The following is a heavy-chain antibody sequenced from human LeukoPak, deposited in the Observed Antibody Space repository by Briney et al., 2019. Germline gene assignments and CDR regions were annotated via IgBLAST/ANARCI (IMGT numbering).Heavy chain of an antibody. D-gene: IGHD3-3*01. CDR2: INPSRGST. Sequence: ASVKVSCKASGYTFTSYYMHWVRQAPGQGLEWMGIINPSRGSTSYAQKFQGRVTMTRDMSTSTVYMELSSLRSEGTAVYYCARVPRGGGGRFLEWLLGSKRSYYYYYMDVWGKGTTVTVSS. J-gene: IGHJ6*03. V-gene: IGHV1-46*01. CDR3: ARVPRGGGGRFLEWLLGSKRSYYYYYMDV. CDR1: GYTFTSYY.